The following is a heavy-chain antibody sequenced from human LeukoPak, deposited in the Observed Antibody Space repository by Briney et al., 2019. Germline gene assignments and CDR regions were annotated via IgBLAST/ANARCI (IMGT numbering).Heavy chain of an antibody. CDR3: ARGYSGGYSYGYKAFDI. CDR1: GGTFSSYA. D-gene: IGHD5-18*01. CDR2: IIPIFGTA. J-gene: IGHJ3*02. Sequence: SVKVSCKASGGTFSSYAISWVRQSPGLGLEWMGGIIPIFGTANYAQKFQGRVTITADESTSTAYMELSSLRSEDTAVYYCARGYSGGYSYGYKAFDIWGQGTMVTVSS. V-gene: IGHV1-69*01.